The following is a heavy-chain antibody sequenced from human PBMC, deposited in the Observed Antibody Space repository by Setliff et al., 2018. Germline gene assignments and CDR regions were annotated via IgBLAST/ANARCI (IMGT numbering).Heavy chain of an antibody. CDR2: LYTSGST. CDR1: GASISSHA. V-gene: IGHV4-4*08. CDR3: ARLIGYSYGYYYHYVDV. D-gene: IGHD5-18*01. J-gene: IGHJ6*03. Sequence: ASETLSLTCNVSGASISSHAWSWIRQPPGKRLEYIGYLYTSGSTNYNPSLKSRVTMSVDTSKSQLSLKLTFVTAADTAIYYCARLIGYSYGYYYHYVDVWGKGTTVTVSS.